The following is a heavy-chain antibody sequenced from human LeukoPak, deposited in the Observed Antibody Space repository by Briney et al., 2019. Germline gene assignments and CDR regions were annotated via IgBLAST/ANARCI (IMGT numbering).Heavy chain of an antibody. CDR3: ARATRIVVVPAAIQGWFDP. J-gene: IGHJ5*02. Sequence: SETLSLTCGVSGGSFSISYWSWIRQPPGKGLEWIGQIYHSGGANYNPSLKSRVTISVDTSKNQFSLKLSSVTAADTAVYYCARATRIVVVPAAIQGWFDPWGQGTLVTVSS. CDR2: IYHSGGA. CDR1: GGSFSISY. D-gene: IGHD2-2*01. V-gene: IGHV4-34*01.